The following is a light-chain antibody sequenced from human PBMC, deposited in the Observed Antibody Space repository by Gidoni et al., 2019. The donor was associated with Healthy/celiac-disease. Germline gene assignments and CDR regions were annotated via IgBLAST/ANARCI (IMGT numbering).Light chain of an antibody. CDR1: QSISSH. J-gene: IGKJ4*01. CDR2: AAA. V-gene: IGKV1-39*01. Sequence: DIQLTQSPSSLSASLGDRLTITFRESQSISSHLNWYQQKPGKAPKLLIYAAARLQSGVPSRFSSSGSGTDFTLTISSLQPEDFATYYCQQSNNTLALTFGGGTKVEIK. CDR3: QQSNNTLALT.